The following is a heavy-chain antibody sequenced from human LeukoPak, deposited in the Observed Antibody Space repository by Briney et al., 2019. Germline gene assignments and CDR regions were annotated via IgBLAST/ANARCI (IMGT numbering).Heavy chain of an antibody. CDR3: ARESRQEYVYFAH. CDR2: INYSGST. V-gene: IGHV4-59*01. J-gene: IGHJ4*02. D-gene: IGHD1-14*01. CDR1: GGSIGSYY. Sequence: PSETLSLTCTVSGGSIGSYYWSWIRQPPGKGLEWIGYINYSGSTNYNPSLKSRVTMSVDTSKNQFSLKLSSVTAADTAMYYCARESRQEYVYFAHWGQGSLVTVSS.